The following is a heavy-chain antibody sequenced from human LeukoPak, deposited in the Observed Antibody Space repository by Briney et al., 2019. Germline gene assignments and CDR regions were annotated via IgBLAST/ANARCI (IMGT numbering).Heavy chain of an antibody. D-gene: IGHD3-10*01. Sequence: GGSLRLSCAASGFTFSSYAMHWVRQAPGKGLEWVAVISYDGSNKYYADSVKGRFTISRDNSKNTLYLQMNSLRAEDTAVYYSVGELLPYYGMDVWGQGTTVTVSS. J-gene: IGHJ6*02. CDR1: GFTFSSYA. CDR3: VGELLPYYGMDV. CDR2: ISYDGSNK. V-gene: IGHV3-30-3*01.